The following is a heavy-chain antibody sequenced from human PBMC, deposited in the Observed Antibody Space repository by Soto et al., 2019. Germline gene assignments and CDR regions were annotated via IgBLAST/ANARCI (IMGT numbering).Heavy chain of an antibody. CDR1: GYTFTSYG. Sequence: ASVKVSCKASGYTFTSYGISWVRQAPGQGLEWMGWINPNNGNTKYSQKFQGRVTITRDTSASTAYMELSSLRSEDTAVYYCARGGELRFLEWLLGWFDPWGQGTLVTVSS. D-gene: IGHD3-3*01. J-gene: IGHJ5*02. V-gene: IGHV1-18*01. CDR3: ARGGELRFLEWLLGWFDP. CDR2: INPNNGNT.